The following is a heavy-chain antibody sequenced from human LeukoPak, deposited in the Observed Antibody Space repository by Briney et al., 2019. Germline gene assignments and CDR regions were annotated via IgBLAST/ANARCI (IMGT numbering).Heavy chain of an antibody. CDR3: ASLPYYDILTGYSDYYYYGMDV. V-gene: IGHV3-11*01. CDR1: GFTFSDYY. Sequence: GSLRLSCAASGFTFSDYYMSWIRQAPGKGLEWVSYISSSGSTIYYADSVKGRLTISRDNAKNSLYLQMNSLRAEDTAVYYCASLPYYDILTGYSDYYYYGMDVWGQGTTVTVSS. CDR2: ISSSGSTI. D-gene: IGHD3-9*01. J-gene: IGHJ6*02.